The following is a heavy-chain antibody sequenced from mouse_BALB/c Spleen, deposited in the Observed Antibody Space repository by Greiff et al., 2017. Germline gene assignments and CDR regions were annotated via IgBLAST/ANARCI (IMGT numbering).Heavy chain of an antibody. V-gene: IGHV1-37*01. CDR2: INPYNGDT. D-gene: IGHD1-1*02. Sequence: VQLKESGPELVKPGASVKISCKASGYSFTGYFMNWVKQSHGKSLEWIGRINPYNGDTFYNQKFKGKATLTVDKSSSTAHMELLSLTSEDSAVYYCGRESLGGTRYFDYWGQGTTLTVSS. J-gene: IGHJ2*01. CDR3: GRESLGGTRYFDY. CDR1: GYSFTGYF.